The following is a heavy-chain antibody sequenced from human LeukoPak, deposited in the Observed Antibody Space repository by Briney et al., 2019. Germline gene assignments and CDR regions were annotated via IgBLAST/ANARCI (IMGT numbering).Heavy chain of an antibody. CDR2: FSSDGRST. Sequence: GRSLRLSCAASGFTFSTFNMHWVRQAPGKGLEWVAVFSSDGRSTFYAENVQGRFTLSRDNSKNTLSLQMNSLRAEGTARYYCAKAQRVEAINSDFDYWGQGTLVTVSS. J-gene: IGHJ4*02. CDR1: GFTFSTFN. D-gene: IGHD1-26*01. V-gene: IGHV3-30*18. CDR3: AKAQRVEAINSDFDY.